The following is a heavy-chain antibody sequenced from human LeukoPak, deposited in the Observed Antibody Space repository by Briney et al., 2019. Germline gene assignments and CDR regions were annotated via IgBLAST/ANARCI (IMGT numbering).Heavy chain of an antibody. CDR2: ITATSRHI. D-gene: IGHD3-22*01. CDR3: ARGGIYYDSSGYYSHFDY. J-gene: IGHJ4*02. Sequence: GGSLRLSCAAPGVTFSGYSVNWVRQAPGKGLEWVSAITATSRHIYYADSVKGRFTISRDNAKNSLYLQMNSLRVEDTAVYYCARGGIYYDSSGYYSHFDYWGQGTLVTVSS. V-gene: IGHV3-21*01. CDR1: GVTFSGYS.